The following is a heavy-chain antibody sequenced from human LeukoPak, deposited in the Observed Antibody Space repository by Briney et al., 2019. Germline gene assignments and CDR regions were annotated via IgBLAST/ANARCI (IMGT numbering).Heavy chain of an antibody. J-gene: IGHJ4*02. CDR1: GYSISSGYY. CDR2: IYHSGST. CDR3: ARHIYNFWSGYEDY. V-gene: IGHV4-38-2*01. D-gene: IGHD3-3*01. Sequence: SETLSLTCAVSGYSISSGYYWGWIRQPPGKGLEWIGSIYHSGSTYYNPSLKSRVTISVDTSKNQFSLKLSSVTAADTAVYYCARHIYNFWSGYEDYWGQGTLVTVSS.